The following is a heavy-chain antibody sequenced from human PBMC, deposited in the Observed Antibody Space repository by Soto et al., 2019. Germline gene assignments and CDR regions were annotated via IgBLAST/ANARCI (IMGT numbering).Heavy chain of an antibody. D-gene: IGHD6-13*01. CDR2: ISYDGSNK. V-gene: IGHV3-30-3*01. Sequence: GGSLRVSCAASGFTFSSYAMHWVRQAPGKGLEWVAVISYDGSNKYYADSVKGRFTISRDNSKNTLYLQMNSLRAEDTAVYYCARVDRAAAGTGVNYFDYWGQGTLVTVSS. J-gene: IGHJ4*02. CDR3: ARVDRAAAGTGVNYFDY. CDR1: GFTFSSYA.